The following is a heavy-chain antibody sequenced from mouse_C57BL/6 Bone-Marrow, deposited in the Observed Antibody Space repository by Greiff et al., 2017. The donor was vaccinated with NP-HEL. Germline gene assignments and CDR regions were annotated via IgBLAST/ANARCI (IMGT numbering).Heavy chain of an antibody. CDR1: GYTFTSYW. V-gene: IGHV1-53*01. Sequence: QVQLKQPGTELVKPGASVKLSCKASGYTFTSYWMHWVKQRPGQGLEWIGNINPSNGGTNYNEKFKSKATLTVDKSSSTAYMQLSSLTSEDSAVYYCAREGLLWLRLYYFDYWGQGTTLTVSS. J-gene: IGHJ2*01. D-gene: IGHD2-9*01. CDR3: AREGLLWLRLYYFDY. CDR2: INPSNGGT.